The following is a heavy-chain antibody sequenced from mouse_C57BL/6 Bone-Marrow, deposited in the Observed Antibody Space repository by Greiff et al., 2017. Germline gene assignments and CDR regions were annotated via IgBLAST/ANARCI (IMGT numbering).Heavy chain of an antibody. D-gene: IGHD1-1*01. CDR3: ARSPRGSSYNYAMDY. Sequence: QVQLQQPGTELVKPGASVKLSCKASGYTFTSYWMHWVKQRPGQGLEWIGNINPSNGGTNYNEKFKSKATLTVDKSSSTSSMQLSSLTSEDSAVYYCARSPRGSSYNYAMDYWGQGTSVTVSS. J-gene: IGHJ4*01. V-gene: IGHV1-53*01. CDR2: INPSNGGT. CDR1: GYTFTSYW.